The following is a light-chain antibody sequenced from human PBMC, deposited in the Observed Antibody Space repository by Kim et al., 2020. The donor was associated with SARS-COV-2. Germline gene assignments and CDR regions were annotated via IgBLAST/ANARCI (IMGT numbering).Light chain of an antibody. CDR1: QSISSD. V-gene: IGKV1-39*01. Sequence: DIQMTQSPSTLSASVGDRVTITCRTTQSISSDLEWYQQKPGRAPKLLIYATSTLQSGVPSRFSGSGSETDFTLTISRLQPEDFATYYCQQNYISPFTFGPGTKVEIK. CDR2: ATS. J-gene: IGKJ3*01. CDR3: QQNYISPFT.